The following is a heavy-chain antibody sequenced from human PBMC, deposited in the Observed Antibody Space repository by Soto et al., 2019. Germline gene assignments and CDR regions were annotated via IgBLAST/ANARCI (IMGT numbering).Heavy chain of an antibody. Sequence: EVQLLESGGGLVQPGGSLRLSCAASGFTFSSYAMIWVRQAPGKGLEWVSVISGSGSSTYYVDSVKGRFTISRDNTKNPLYLQMTRLSFADTALYYFASALPAALLPTCFDPWGQGTLVTVSS. D-gene: IGHD6-6*01. CDR2: ISGSGSST. CDR3: ASALPAALLPTCFDP. J-gene: IGHJ5*02. V-gene: IGHV3-23*01. CDR1: GFTFSSYA.